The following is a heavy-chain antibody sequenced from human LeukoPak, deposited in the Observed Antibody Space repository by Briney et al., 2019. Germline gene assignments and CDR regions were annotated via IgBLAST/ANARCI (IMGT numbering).Heavy chain of an antibody. Sequence: PGWSLRLSRAASGFTFDEYAMHSVRQAPEKVLEWVSGISWTRGSIGYADPAKGRLPISRDNAKNTVYLQINSLRAEDTAVYYCAGLPLAGPGCDSWGQGTPVTVSS. J-gene: IGHJ4*02. CDR3: AGLPLAGPGCDS. CDR2: ISWTRGSI. CDR1: GFTFDEYA. V-gene: IGHV3-9*01. D-gene: IGHD3-9*01.